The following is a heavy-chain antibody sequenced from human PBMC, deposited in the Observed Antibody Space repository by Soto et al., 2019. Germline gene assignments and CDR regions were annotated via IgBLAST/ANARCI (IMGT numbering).Heavy chain of an antibody. J-gene: IGHJ4*02. CDR3: ARDASGATEF. D-gene: IGHD1-26*01. CDR1: GFSFRTYG. CDR2: IWYDGTKE. V-gene: IGHV3-33*01. Sequence: QVQLVESGGGVVHPGRSLRLSCAASGFSFRTYGMHWARQAPGKGLEWVAVIWYDGTKEYYADSVKGRFTISRDNSENTLYLQTNSLRAEDTAVYYCARDASGATEFWGQGTLVTVSS.